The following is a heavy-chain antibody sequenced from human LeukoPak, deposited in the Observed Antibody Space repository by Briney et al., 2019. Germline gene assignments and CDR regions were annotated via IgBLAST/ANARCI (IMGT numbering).Heavy chain of an antibody. Sequence: GGSLRLSCAASGFTFSSYSMNWVRQAPGKGLEWVSSISSSSSYIYYADSVKGRFTISRDNAKNSLYLQMNSLRAEDTAVYYCGRDPRGGDWGGYYGGGGYYFDYWGQGTLVTVSS. CDR3: GRDPRGGDWGGYYGGGGYYFDY. CDR2: ISSSSSYI. J-gene: IGHJ4*02. CDR1: GFTFSSYS. V-gene: IGHV3-21*01. D-gene: IGHD3-3*01.